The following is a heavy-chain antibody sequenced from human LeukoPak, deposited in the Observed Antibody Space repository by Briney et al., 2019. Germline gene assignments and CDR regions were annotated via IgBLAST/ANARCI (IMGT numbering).Heavy chain of an antibody. Sequence: SETLSLTCTVSGGSISSGSYYWSWIRQPAGKGLEWIGRIYTSGSTNYNPSLKSRVTISVDTSKNQFSLKLSSVTAADTAVYYCARAEYSSWAINWFDPWGQGTLVTVSS. V-gene: IGHV4-61*02. CDR1: GGSISSGSYY. CDR3: ARAEYSSWAINWFDP. D-gene: IGHD6-6*01. J-gene: IGHJ5*02. CDR2: IYTSGST.